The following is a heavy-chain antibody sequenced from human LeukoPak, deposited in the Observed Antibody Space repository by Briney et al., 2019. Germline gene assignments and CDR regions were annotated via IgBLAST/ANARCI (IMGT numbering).Heavy chain of an antibody. Sequence: PGGSLRLSCAASGFTFSSYAMSWVRQAPGKGLEWVSAISGSGGSTYYADSVKGRFTISRDNSKNTLYLQMNSLRAEDTAVYYCAKDYDSRRRQPDAFDIWGQGTMVTVSS. CDR3: AKDYDSRRRQPDAFDI. V-gene: IGHV3-23*01. D-gene: IGHD3-22*01. J-gene: IGHJ3*02. CDR2: ISGSGGST. CDR1: GFTFSSYA.